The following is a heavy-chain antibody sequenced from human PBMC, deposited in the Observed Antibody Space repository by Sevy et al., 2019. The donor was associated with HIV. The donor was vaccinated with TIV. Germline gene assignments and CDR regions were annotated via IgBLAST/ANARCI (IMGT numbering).Heavy chain of an antibody. CDR1: GFTFFSYT. J-gene: IGHJ4*02. D-gene: IGHD3-9*01. V-gene: IGHV3-30-3*01. CDR2: ISYDGNNR. CDR3: AGESGHSLVNTFDY. Sequence: GGSLRLSCAASGFTFFSYTMHWVRQAPGKGLEWVAVISYDGNNRYYADSVKGRLTISIDNSKKTLSLQMSSLRCDDTAISYCAGESGHSLVNTFDYWGQGPLVTVSS.